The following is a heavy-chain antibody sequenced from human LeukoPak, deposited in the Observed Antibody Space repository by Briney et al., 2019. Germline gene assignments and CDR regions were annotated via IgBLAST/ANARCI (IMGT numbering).Heavy chain of an antibody. CDR2: ISGYNGNT. D-gene: IGHD3-16*02. CDR1: GYTFTSYG. CDR3: ARDRPTMITFGGVIIAAY. Sequence: ASVKVSCKASGYTFTSYGISWVRQAPGQGLEWLGWISGYNGNTEYAQKFQGRVTMTTDRSTETVYLELRSLRSDDTAVYYCARDRPTMITFGGVIIAAYWGQGTLVSVSS. J-gene: IGHJ4*02. V-gene: IGHV1-18*01.